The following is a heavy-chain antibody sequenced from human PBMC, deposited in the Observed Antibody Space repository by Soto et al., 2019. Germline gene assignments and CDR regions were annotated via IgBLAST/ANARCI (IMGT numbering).Heavy chain of an antibody. CDR1: GGTFSSYA. CDR3: ARDSYGTVPFDY. D-gene: IGHD3-10*01. Sequence: SVKVSCKASGGTFSSYAISWVRQAPGQGLEWMGGIIPIFGTANYAQKFQGRVTITADESTSTAYMELSSLRSEDTAVYYCARDSYGTVPFDYWGQGTLVTVSS. V-gene: IGHV1-69*13. J-gene: IGHJ4*02. CDR2: IIPIFGTA.